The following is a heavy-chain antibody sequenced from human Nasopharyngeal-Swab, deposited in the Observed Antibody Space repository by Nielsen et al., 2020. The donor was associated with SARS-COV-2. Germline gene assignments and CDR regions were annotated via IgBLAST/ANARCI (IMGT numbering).Heavy chain of an antibody. D-gene: IGHD6-13*01. CDR1: GFTVSSNY. CDR3: ARDVAAAGYYFDY. J-gene: IGHJ4*02. Sequence: GESLKISCAASGFTVSSNYMSWVRQAPGKGLEWVSVIYSGGSTYYADSVKGRFTISRDNSKNTLYLQMNSLRAEDTAVYYCARDVAAAGYYFDYWGQGTPVTVSS. V-gene: IGHV3-66*01. CDR2: IYSGGST.